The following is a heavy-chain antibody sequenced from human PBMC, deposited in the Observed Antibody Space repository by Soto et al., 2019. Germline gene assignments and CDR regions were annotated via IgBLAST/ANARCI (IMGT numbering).Heavy chain of an antibody. D-gene: IGHD6-19*01. V-gene: IGHV3-74*01. CDR2: INSDGSMI. J-gene: IGHJ5*02. CDR3: ARETQWLNWFDP. CDR1: GFNFGPFW. Sequence: PGGSLRLSCAASGFNFGPFWMHWVRQAPGKWLVWFSHINSDGSMIVXADSVKGRXTISRYNSKNSXYLQMXSLRAEDTAVYYCARETQWLNWFDPWRQGTLVTVSS.